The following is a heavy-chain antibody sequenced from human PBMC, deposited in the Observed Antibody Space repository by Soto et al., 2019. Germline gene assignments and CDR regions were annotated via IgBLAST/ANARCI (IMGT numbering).Heavy chain of an antibody. V-gene: IGHV3-23*01. CDR1: GFTFSSYA. Sequence: GGSLRLSCAASGFTFSSYAMSWVRQAPGKGLEWVSAISGSGGSTYYADSVKGRFTISRDNSKNTRYLQMNSLRAEDTAVYYCAKRLWFGEGHPLYFDYWGQGTLVTVSS. D-gene: IGHD3-10*01. CDR2: ISGSGGST. CDR3: AKRLWFGEGHPLYFDY. J-gene: IGHJ4*02.